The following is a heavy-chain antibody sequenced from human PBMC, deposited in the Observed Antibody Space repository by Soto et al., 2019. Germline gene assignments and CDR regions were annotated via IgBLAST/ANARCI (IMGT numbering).Heavy chain of an antibody. CDR3: AKDRTPTNNYYDSSGYSDY. D-gene: IGHD3-22*01. J-gene: IGHJ4*02. CDR2: ISGSGGST. CDR1: GFTFSSYA. Sequence: EVQLLESGGGLVQTGGSLRLSCAASGFTFSSYAMSWVRQAPGKGLEWVSAISGSGGSTYYADSVKGRFTISRDNSKNTLYLQMNSLRAEDTAVYYCAKDRTPTNNYYDSSGYSDYWGQGTLVTVSS. V-gene: IGHV3-23*01.